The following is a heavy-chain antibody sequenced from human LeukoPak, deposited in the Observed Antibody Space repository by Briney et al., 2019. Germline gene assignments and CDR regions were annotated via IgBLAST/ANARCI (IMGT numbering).Heavy chain of an antibody. CDR2: ISAYNGNT. D-gene: IGHD3-3*01. Sequence: GASVKVSCKASGYTFTSYGISWVRQAPGQGLEWMGWISAYNGNTNYAQKLQGRVTMTTDTSTSTAYMELRSLRSDDTAVYYCARSGITIFGVVIIGDYYGMDVWGQGTTVTVSS. CDR3: ARSGITIFGVVIIGDYYGMDV. V-gene: IGHV1-18*01. J-gene: IGHJ6*02. CDR1: GYTFTSYG.